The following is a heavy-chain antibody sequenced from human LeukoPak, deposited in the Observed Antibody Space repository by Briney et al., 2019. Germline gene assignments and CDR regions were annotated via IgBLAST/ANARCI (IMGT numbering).Heavy chain of an antibody. V-gene: IGHV4-4*07. CDR1: GGSVTNYY. J-gene: IGHJ5*02. CDR2: IYTSGST. CDR3: ASGPIPSFRFDP. Sequence: KPSETLSLTCTVSGGSVTNYYWSWIRQPAGKGLEWIGRIYTSGSTNYNLSLKSRVTMSVDTSKNQFSLKLSSATAADTAVYYCASGPIPSFRFDPWGQGTLVTVSS.